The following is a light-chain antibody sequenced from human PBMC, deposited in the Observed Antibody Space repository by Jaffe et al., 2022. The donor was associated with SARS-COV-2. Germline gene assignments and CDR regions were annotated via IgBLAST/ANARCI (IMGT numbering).Light chain of an antibody. CDR2: ETS. CDR1: QSVNKY. Sequence: DTVLTQSPGTLSVSPGERATLSCRASQSVNKYLAWYQQKPGQAPRLLIYETSNRATGVPVRFSGSGSETDFTLTISGLEPEDVAVYYCQQRSNLWTFGQGTRVE. V-gene: IGKV3-11*01. CDR3: QQRSNLWT. J-gene: IGKJ1*01.